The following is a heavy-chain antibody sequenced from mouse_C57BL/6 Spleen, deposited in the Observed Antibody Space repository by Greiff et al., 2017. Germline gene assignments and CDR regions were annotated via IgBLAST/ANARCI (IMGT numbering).Heavy chain of an antibody. CDR2: IWSGGST. Sequence: VQRVESGPGLVQPSQSLSITCTVSGFSLTSYGVHWVRQSPGKGLEWLGVIWSGGSTDYNAAFISRLSISKDNSKSQVFFKMNSLQADDTAIYYSASYDGYYRYFDVWGKGTTVTVSS. D-gene: IGHD2-3*01. CDR3: ASYDGYYRYFDV. V-gene: IGHV2-2*01. CDR1: GFSLTSYG. J-gene: IGHJ1*03.